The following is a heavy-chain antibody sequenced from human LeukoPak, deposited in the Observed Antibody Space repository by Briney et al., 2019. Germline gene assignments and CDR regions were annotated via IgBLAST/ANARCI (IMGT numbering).Heavy chain of an antibody. CDR2: ISSSSSYI. J-gene: IGHJ4*02. CDR1: GFTFSSYS. D-gene: IGHD2-21*02. V-gene: IGHV3-21*01. Sequence: TGGSLRLSCAASGFTFSSYSMNWVRQAPGKGLEWVSSISSSSSYIYYADSVKGRFTISRDNAKNSLYLQMNSLRAEDTAVYYCARYTFIVVVTKYYFDYWGQGTLVTVSS. CDR3: ARYTFIVVVTKYYFDY.